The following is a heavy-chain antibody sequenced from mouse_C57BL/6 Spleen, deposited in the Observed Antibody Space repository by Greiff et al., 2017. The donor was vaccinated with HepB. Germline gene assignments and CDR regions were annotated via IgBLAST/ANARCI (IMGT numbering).Heavy chain of an antibody. CDR3: ARTDYYGSSHYFDY. V-gene: IGHV1-69*01. CDR2: IDPSDSYT. D-gene: IGHD1-1*01. J-gene: IGHJ2*01. Sequence: QVQLQQPGAELVMPGASVKLSCKASGYTFTSYWMHWVKQRPGQGLEWIGEIDPSDSYTNYNQTFKGKSTLTVDKSSSTAYMQLSSLTSEDSAVYYCARTDYYGSSHYFDYWGQGTTLTVSS. CDR1: GYTFTSYW.